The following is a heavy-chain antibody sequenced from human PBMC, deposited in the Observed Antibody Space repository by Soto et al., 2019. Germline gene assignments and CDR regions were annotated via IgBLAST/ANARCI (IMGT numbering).Heavy chain of an antibody. V-gene: IGHV3-23*01. D-gene: IGHD3-16*02. CDR1: GFTLSMSA. Sequence: GGSLRLSCASSGFTLSMSAVNWVRQAPGKGLEWVSYISDSGDRTYYADSVKGRFTISRDRSKNTVSLQMDSLRAEDTAVYYSAKDRGIIVKAGDAFDVWGQGTKVTVSS. J-gene: IGHJ3*01. CDR2: ISDSGDRT. CDR3: AKDRGIIVKAGDAFDV.